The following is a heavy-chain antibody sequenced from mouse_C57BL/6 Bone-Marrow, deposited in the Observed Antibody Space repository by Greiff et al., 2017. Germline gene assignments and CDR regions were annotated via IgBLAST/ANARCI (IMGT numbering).Heavy chain of an antibody. V-gene: IGHV1-4*01. CDR1: GYTFTSYT. CDR2: INPSSGYT. CDR3: ASSCYYAMDY. J-gene: IGHJ4*01. Sequence: VQLVESGAELARPGASVKMSCKASGYTFTSYTMHWVKQRPGQGLEWIGYINPSSGYTKYNQKFKDKATLTVDKSSSTAYMQLSSLTSEDSAVYDCASSCYYAMDYWGQGTSVTVSS.